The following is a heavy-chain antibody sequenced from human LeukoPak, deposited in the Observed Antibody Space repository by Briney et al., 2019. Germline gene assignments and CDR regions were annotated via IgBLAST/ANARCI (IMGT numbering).Heavy chain of an antibody. CDR3: TTVWNCGGDCSDAFDI. D-gene: IGHD2-21*02. CDR2: IKSKTDGGTT. J-gene: IGHJ3*02. CDR1: GFTFSNAW. Sequence: GGSLRLSCAASGFTFSNAWVSWVRQAPGKGLEWVGRIKSKTDGGTTDYAAPVKGRFTISRDDSKDTLYLQMNSLKTEDTAVYYCTTVWNCGGDCSDAFDIWGQGTMVTVSS. V-gene: IGHV3-15*01.